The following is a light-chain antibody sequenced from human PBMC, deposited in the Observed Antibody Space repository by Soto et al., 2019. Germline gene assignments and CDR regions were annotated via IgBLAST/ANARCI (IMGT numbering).Light chain of an antibody. CDR3: QQYNSDST. J-gene: IGKJ1*01. CDR1: QNILSW. CDR2: KAS. V-gene: IGKV1-5*03. Sequence: DIQMTQSPSTLSASVGDRVTITCRASQNILSWLAWYQQKPGKAPKLLIYKASSLESGVPSRFSGSGSGTEFTLTISSLQPEDFATYYCQQYNSDSTFGQGTKVEIK.